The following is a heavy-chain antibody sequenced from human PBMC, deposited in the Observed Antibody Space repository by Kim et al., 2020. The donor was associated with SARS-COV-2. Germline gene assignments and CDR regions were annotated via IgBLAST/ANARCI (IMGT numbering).Heavy chain of an antibody. J-gene: IGHJ4*02. V-gene: IGHV3-33*01. Sequence: GGSLRLSCAASGFTFSSYGMHWVRQAPGKGLEWVAVIWYDGSNKYYADSVKGRFTISRDNSKNTLYLQMNSLRAEDTAVYYCARGGWYYYDSSGYYPTGYWGQGTLVTVSS. D-gene: IGHD3-22*01. CDR2: IWYDGSNK. CDR3: ARGGWYYYDSSGYYPTGY. CDR1: GFTFSSYG.